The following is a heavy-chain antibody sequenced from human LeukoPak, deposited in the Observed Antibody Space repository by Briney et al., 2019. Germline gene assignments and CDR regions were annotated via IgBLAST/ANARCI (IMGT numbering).Heavy chain of an antibody. CDR3: ARSTRYFGSAMYYFDD. Sequence: GGSLRLSCAASGFTFTGYYLRCVRQTPGKGREYISTITDSGSSTYHTNSVRSRFTISRDNSKNTLYLQMGSLRTEDTAVYYCARSTRYFGSAMYYFDDWGQGTLVTVSS. CDR1: GFTFTGYY. D-gene: IGHD3-10*01. CDR2: ITDSGSST. V-gene: IGHV3-64*01. J-gene: IGHJ4*02.